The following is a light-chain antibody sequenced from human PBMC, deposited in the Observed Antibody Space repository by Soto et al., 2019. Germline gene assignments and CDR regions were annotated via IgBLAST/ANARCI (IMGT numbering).Light chain of an antibody. CDR1: QSVSSSY. Sequence: EIVLTQSPGTLSLSPGERATLSCRASQSVSSSYLAWYQQKPGQAPRLLIYGASSRATGIPDRFSGSGSGTEFSLTISSLQPEDFAAYYCQQYNNWPRTFGGGTKVDIK. V-gene: IGKV3-20*01. J-gene: IGKJ4*01. CDR2: GAS. CDR3: QQYNNWPRT.